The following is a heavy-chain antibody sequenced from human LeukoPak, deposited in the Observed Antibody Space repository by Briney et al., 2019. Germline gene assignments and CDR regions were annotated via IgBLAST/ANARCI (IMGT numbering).Heavy chain of an antibody. V-gene: IGHV3-30*18. Sequence: PGGSLRLSCAASGFTFSSYGMHWVRQAPGKGLEWVAVISYDRSNKYYADSVKGRFTTSRDNSKNTLYLQMNSLRAEDTAVYYCAKDVYDFWSGYYNSYDYWGQGTLVTVSS. CDR1: GFTFSSYG. CDR3: AKDVYDFWSGYYNSYDY. D-gene: IGHD3-3*01. CDR2: ISYDRSNK. J-gene: IGHJ4*02.